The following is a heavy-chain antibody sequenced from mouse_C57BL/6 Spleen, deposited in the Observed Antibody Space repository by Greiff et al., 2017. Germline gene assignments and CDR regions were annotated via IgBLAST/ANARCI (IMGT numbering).Heavy chain of an antibody. Sequence: DVHLVESGGGLVKPGGSLKLSCAASGFTFSDYGMHWVRQAPEKGLEWVAYISSGSSTIYYADTVKGRFTISRDNAKNTLFLQMTSLRSEDTAMYYCAGKDYAMDYWGQGTSVTVSS. CDR1: GFTFSDYG. J-gene: IGHJ4*01. V-gene: IGHV5-17*01. CDR2: ISSGSSTI. CDR3: AGKDYAMDY.